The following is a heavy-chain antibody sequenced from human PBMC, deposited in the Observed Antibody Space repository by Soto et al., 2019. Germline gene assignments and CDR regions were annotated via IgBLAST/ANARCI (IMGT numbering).Heavy chain of an antibody. J-gene: IGHJ6*02. V-gene: IGHV6-1*01. D-gene: IGHD3-16*02. CDR2: TYYRSKWYN. Sequence: SQTLSLTCAISGDSVSSNSAAWNWIRQSPSRGLEWLGRTYYRSKWYNDYAVSVKSRITINPDTSKNQFSLQLNSVTPEDTAVYYCARDVMGGEVIDYYYGIDVWGQVTTVTVSS. CDR3: ARDVMGGEVIDYYYGIDV. CDR1: GDSVSSNSAA.